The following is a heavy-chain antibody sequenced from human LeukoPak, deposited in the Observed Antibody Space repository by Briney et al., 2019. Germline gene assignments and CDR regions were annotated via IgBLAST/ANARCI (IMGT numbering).Heavy chain of an antibody. V-gene: IGHV3-23*01. CDR2: ISGSGGST. D-gene: IGHD6-19*01. CDR1: GFTFSSYA. Sequence: GGSLRLSCAASGFTFSSYAMSWVRQAPGKGLEWVSAISGSGGSTYYADSVKGRFTISRDNSKNTLYLQMNSLRAEDTAVYYCAKASRYSTGWPLDYWGQGILVTVSS. CDR3: AKASRYSTGWPLDY. J-gene: IGHJ4*02.